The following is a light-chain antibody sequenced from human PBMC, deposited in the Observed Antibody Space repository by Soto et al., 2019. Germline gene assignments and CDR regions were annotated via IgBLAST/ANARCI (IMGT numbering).Light chain of an antibody. V-gene: IGKV1-5*01. CDR3: QQYNSYWT. J-gene: IGKJ1*01. CDR2: DAS. CDR1: QSISRW. Sequence: DIQITQSPSALSASVGDRVTITCRASQSISRWLAWYQQKPGKAPKLLIFDASILESGVPSRCSGSGFGTEFTLSISSLQPDDFATYYCQQYNSYWTFGQGTKVDIK.